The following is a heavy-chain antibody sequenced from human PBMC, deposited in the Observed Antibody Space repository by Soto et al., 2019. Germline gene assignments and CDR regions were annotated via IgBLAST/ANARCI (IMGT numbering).Heavy chain of an antibody. V-gene: IGHV1-69*13. CDR2: IIPIFGTT. Sequence: GASVKVSCKASGGTFSSYAISWVRQAPGQGLEWMGGIIPIFGTTNYAEKFRGRVSITADESTSTAYVELSSLRSEDTAVYYCARHALAVAGTRYYYYGMDVWGQGTTVTVSS. D-gene: IGHD6-19*01. CDR3: ARHALAVAGTRYYYYGMDV. CDR1: GGTFSSYA. J-gene: IGHJ6*02.